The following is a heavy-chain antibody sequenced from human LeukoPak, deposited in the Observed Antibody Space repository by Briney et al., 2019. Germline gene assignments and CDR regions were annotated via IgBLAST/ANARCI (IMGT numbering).Heavy chain of an antibody. CDR2: IYYSGST. D-gene: IGHD3-10*01. Sequence: SETLSLTCTVSGGSINSGDYYWSWIRQPPGKGLEWIGYIYYSGSTYYNPSLKGRVTISVDTSKNQFSLKVTSVTAADTAVYYRARGTYFSSGSYLDYWGQGTLVTVSS. CDR3: ARGTYFSSGSYLDY. V-gene: IGHV4-30-4*01. J-gene: IGHJ4*02. CDR1: GGSINSGDYY.